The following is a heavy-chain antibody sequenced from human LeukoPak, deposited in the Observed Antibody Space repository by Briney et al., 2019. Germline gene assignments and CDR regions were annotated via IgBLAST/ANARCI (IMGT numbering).Heavy chain of an antibody. J-gene: IGHJ5*02. CDR1: GFIVSSNY. D-gene: IGHD5-12*01. CDR2: LYSGGTT. CDR3: ARVNRGAYDS. V-gene: IGHV3-53*01. Sequence: GGSLRLSCAASGFIVSSNYMSWVRQAPGKGLEWISVLYSGGTTYYADSVKGRFSISRDNSNNTLYPQMNRLRAEDTAVYYCARVNRGAYDSWGQGTLVTVSS.